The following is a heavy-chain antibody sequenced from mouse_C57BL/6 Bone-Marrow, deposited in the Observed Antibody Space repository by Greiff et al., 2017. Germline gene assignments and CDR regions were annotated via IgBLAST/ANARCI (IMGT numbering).Heavy chain of an antibody. CDR1: GFTFSDYY. J-gene: IGHJ2*01. CDR3: AREDSNYGDYFDY. Sequence: EVKLMESEGGLVQPGSSMKLSCTASGFTFSDYYMAWVRQVPEKGLEWVANINYDGSSTYYLDSLKSRFIISRDNAKNILYLQMSSLKSEDTATYYCAREDSNYGDYFDYWGQGTTLTVSS. D-gene: IGHD2-5*01. V-gene: IGHV5-16*01. CDR2: INYDGSST.